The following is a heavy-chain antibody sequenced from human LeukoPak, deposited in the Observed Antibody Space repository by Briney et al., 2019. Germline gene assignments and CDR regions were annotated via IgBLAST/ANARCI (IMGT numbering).Heavy chain of an antibody. Sequence: GGSLRLSCAASGFTFDDYGMSWVRQAQGKGLEWVSGIIWNGGSTGYADSVKGRFTISRDNAKNSLYLQMNSLRAEDTALYYCARVGTYYDILAGYYSTYFDYWGQGTLVTVSS. D-gene: IGHD3-9*01. V-gene: IGHV3-20*04. CDR1: GFTFDDYG. CDR3: ARVGTYYDILAGYYSTYFDY. CDR2: IIWNGGST. J-gene: IGHJ4*02.